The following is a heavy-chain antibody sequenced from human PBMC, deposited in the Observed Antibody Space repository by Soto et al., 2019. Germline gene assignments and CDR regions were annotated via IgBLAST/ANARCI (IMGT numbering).Heavy chain of an antibody. J-gene: IGHJ5*02. Sequence: ETLSLTCSVSGASITNYYWSWIRQPPGKGLEWIAYVYHSGSVSYNPSLKSRVTISMDTSKSQFSLKLNFVTAADTAVYYCARFPRLNWFAAWGQGTLVTVSS. CDR3: ARFPRLNWFAA. V-gene: IGHV4-59*03. CDR2: VYHSGSV. CDR1: GASITNYY.